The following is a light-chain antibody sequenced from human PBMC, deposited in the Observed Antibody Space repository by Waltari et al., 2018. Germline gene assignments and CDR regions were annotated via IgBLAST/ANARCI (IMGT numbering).Light chain of an antibody. CDR2: GAS. J-gene: IGKJ1*01. Sequence: LVLPQSPGTLSLSPGESATLSCRASQSVGRTLAWYQKRPGQAPRLLIYGASTRATAIPDRFSGSGSGTDFSLTISRLEPEDFAVYYCQHYVRLPVTFGQGTTVEIK. CDR3: QHYVRLPVT. CDR1: QSVGRT. V-gene: IGKV3-20*01.